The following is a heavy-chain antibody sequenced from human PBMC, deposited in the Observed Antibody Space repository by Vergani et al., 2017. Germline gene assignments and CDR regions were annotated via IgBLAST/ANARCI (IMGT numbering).Heavy chain of an antibody. CDR3: VHRLGYFDWDGAFDV. J-gene: IGHJ3*01. Sequence: QITLRESAPTLVKPTQTLTLTCTFSGFSLTTGGEGVGSIRQPQGRALEWLAFVSWNDDERYSPSLKSRVTITKDTSKNGVILTMATMDPVDTATYYCVHRLGYFDWDGAFDVWGPGTMVTVSS. V-gene: IGHV2-5*01. D-gene: IGHD3-9*01. CDR1: GFSLTTGGEG. CDR2: VSWNDDE.